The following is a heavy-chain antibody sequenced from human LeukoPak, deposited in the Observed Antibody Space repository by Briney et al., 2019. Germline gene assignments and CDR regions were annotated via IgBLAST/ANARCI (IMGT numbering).Heavy chain of an antibody. Sequence: SETLSLTCAVYGGSFSGYYWSWIRQPPGKGLEWIGEINHSGSTNYNPSLKSRVTISVDTSKNQFSLKLSSVTAADTAVYYCASLAGITMVRGVPFDYWGQGTLVTVSS. CDR1: GGSFSGYY. CDR2: INHSGST. J-gene: IGHJ4*02. CDR3: ASLAGITMVRGVPFDY. D-gene: IGHD3-10*01. V-gene: IGHV4-34*01.